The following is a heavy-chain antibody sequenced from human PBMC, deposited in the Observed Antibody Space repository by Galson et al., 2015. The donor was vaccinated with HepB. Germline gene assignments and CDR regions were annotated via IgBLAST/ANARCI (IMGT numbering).Heavy chain of an antibody. Sequence: SLRLSCAASGFTFSSYAMSWVRQAPGKGLGWVSAISGSGGSTYYADSVKGRFTISRDNSKNTLYLQMNSLRAEDTAVYYCASDPVVPAALWEVTTGAGDYYYDMDVWGQGTTVTVSS. CDR3: ASDPVVPAALWEVTTGAGDYYYDMDV. CDR1: GFTFSSYA. D-gene: IGHD2-2*01. V-gene: IGHV3-23*01. J-gene: IGHJ6*02. CDR2: ISGSGGST.